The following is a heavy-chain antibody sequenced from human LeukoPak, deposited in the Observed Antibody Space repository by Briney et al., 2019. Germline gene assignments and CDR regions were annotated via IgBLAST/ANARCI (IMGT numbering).Heavy chain of an antibody. CDR3: ARGRYCSSTSCYTIIDY. D-gene: IGHD2-2*02. J-gene: IGHJ4*02. CDR2: ISSSSSYI. Sequence: GGSLRLSCAAPGFTFSSYSMNWVRQAPGKGLEWVSSISSSSSYIYYADSVKGRFTISRDNAKNSLYLQMNSLRAEDTAVYYCARGRYCSSTSCYTIIDYWGQGTLVTVSS. CDR1: GFTFSSYS. V-gene: IGHV3-21*01.